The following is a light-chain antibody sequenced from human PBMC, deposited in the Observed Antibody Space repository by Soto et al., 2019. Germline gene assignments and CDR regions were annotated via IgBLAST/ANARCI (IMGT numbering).Light chain of an antibody. CDR1: QSVSSSY. V-gene: IGKV3-20*01. J-gene: IGKJ5*01. CDR3: QQYGSSIT. CDR2: GAS. Sequence: IVLAQSPGTLSLSPGERATLSCRASQSVSSSYLAWYQQKPSQAPRLLIYGASSRATGIPDRFSGSGSGTEFTLTISRLEPEYFAVYYCQQYGSSITFGQGTRLEIK.